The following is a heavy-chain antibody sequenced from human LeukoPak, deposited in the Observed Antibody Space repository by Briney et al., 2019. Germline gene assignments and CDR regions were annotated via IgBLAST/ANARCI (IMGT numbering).Heavy chain of an antibody. J-gene: IGHJ4*02. Sequence: GGSLRLSCAASGFTFSSYWMHWVRQVPGKGLVWVARINPGGSSITYADSVKGRFTISRDNAKNSLYLQMNSLRAVDTAVYYCARGPSGGNGFSYWGLGTLVTVSS. D-gene: IGHD2-15*01. CDR1: GFTFSSYW. CDR2: INPGGSSI. V-gene: IGHV3-74*01. CDR3: ARGPSGGNGFSY.